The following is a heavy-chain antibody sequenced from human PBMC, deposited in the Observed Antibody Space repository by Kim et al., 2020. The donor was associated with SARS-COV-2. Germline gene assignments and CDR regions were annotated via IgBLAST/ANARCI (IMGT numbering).Heavy chain of an antibody. V-gene: IGHV1-18*01. J-gene: IGHJ4*02. CDR2: ISTDNGNT. CDR3: ARAEKWLVPANLDY. D-gene: IGHD6-19*01. CDR1: GYTFTRYG. Sequence: ASVKVSCKASGYTFTRYGVTWVRQAPGQGLEWMGWISTDNGNTEYAQKFKGRVTMTTDTSTSTAYIELRSLRSDDTAVYYCARAEKWLVPANLDYWGQGTLVTVSA.